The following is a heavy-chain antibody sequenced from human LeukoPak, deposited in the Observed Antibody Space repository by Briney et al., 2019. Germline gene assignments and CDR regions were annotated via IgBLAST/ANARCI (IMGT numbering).Heavy chain of an antibody. Sequence: GGSLRLSCAASGFTFSSYSMNWVRQAPGKGLEWVSSISSSSSYIYYADSVKGRFTISRDNAKNSLYLQMNSLRAEDTAVYYCARLPGSWYLPGYWGQGTLVTVSS. CDR1: GFTFSSYS. D-gene: IGHD6-13*01. J-gene: IGHJ4*02. CDR2: ISSSSSYI. CDR3: ARLPGSWYLPGY. V-gene: IGHV3-21*01.